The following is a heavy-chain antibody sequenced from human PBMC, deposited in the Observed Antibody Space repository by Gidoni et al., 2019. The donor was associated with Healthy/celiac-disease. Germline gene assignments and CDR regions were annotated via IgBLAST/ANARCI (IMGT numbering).Heavy chain of an antibody. CDR2: IIPILGIA. V-gene: IGHV1-69*08. Sequence: QVQLVQSRAEVTKPGSTVNISCKASGGPFSSYTSSWVRQAPGQDLEWRGRIIPILGIANYAQKFQGRVTITADKSTSTAYMELSSLRSEDTDVYYCARDKIAAAGRGFDYWGQGTLVTVSS. J-gene: IGHJ4*02. CDR1: GGPFSSYT. D-gene: IGHD6-13*01. CDR3: ARDKIAAAGRGFDY.